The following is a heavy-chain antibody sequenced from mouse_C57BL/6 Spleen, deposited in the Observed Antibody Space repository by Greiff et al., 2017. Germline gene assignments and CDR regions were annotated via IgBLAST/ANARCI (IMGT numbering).Heavy chain of an antibody. J-gene: IGHJ2*01. Sequence: EVKVVESGGDLVKPGGSLKLSCAASGFTFSSYGMSWVRQTPDKRLEWVATISSGGSYTYYPDSVKGRFTISRDNAKNTLYLQRSSLKSEDTAMYYCERQDYGSRFCDYWGQGTTLTVAS. V-gene: IGHV5-6*01. CDR1: GFTFSSYG. D-gene: IGHD1-1*01. CDR3: ERQDYGSRFCDY. CDR2: ISSGGSYT.